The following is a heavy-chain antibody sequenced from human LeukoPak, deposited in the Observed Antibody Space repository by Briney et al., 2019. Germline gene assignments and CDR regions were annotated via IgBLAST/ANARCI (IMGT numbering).Heavy chain of an antibody. V-gene: IGHV3-30*04. J-gene: IGHJ4*02. D-gene: IGHD7-27*01. Sequence: PGGSLRLSCAASGFTFSSYAMHWVRQASGKGLEWVAVISYDGSNMYYADSVKGRFTISRDNSKNTLYLQTNSLRAEDTAVYYCARVGIGGLTGYFDYWGQGTLVTVSS. CDR1: GFTFSSYA. CDR3: ARVGIGGLTGYFDY. CDR2: ISYDGSNM.